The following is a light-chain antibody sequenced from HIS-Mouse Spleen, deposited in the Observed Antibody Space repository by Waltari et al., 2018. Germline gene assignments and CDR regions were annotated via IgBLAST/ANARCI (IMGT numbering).Light chain of an antibody. CDR1: NIGSKS. V-gene: IGLV3-21*02. CDR3: QVWDSSSDHRV. CDR2: DDS. Sequence: SYVLTQPPSVSVAPGQTARITCGGNNIGSKSVHWYQQKPGQAPVLVVYDDSDRPSGIDERFSGSNSGNTATLTISRVEAGDEADYYCQVWDSSSDHRVFGGGTKLTVL. J-gene: IGLJ3*02.